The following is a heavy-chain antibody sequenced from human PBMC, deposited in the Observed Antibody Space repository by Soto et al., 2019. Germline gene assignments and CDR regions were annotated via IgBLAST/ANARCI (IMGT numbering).Heavy chain of an antibody. J-gene: IGHJ6*03. CDR2: MNPNSGNT. V-gene: IGHV1-8*01. CDR3: ARGRGDSSSWYYYYYYLDV. Sequence: QVQLVQSGAEVKKPGASVKVSCKASGYTFTSYDINWVRQATGQGLEWMGWMNPNSGNTGYAQKFQGRVTMTRNTSISTAYMGLSSLRSEDTAVYYCARGRGDSSSWYYYYYYLDVWGKGTTVTVSS. CDR1: GYTFTSYD. D-gene: IGHD6-13*01.